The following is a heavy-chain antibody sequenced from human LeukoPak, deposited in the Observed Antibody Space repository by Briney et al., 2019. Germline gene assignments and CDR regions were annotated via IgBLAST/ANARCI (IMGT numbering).Heavy chain of an antibody. CDR2: MYTRGTT. D-gene: IGHD3-16*01. V-gene: IGHV4-4*07. CDR1: GGSINRYY. J-gene: IGHJ4*02. Sequence: SETLSLTCTVSGGSINRYYWNWIRQSAGKGLEWIGHMYTRGTTNYNPSLKSRVTMSVDTSKNQFSLKLTSVTAADTAVYYCARDGGEIGRSTYFDDWGQGTLVTVSS. CDR3: ARDGGEIGRSTYFDD.